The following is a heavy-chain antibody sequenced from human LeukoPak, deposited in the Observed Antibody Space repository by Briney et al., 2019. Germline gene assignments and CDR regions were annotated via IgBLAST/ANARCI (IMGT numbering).Heavy chain of an antibody. CDR1: GGTFSSYT. CDR2: IIPIFGTA. CDR3: ARDAREITIYYYYMDV. D-gene: IGHD3-3*01. J-gene: IGHJ6*03. Sequence: SVKVSCKASGGTFSSYTISWVRQAPGQGLEWMGGIIPIFGTANYAQKFQGRVTITADESTSTAYMELSSLRSEDTAVYYCARDAREITIYYYYMDVWGKGTTVTVSS. V-gene: IGHV1-69*13.